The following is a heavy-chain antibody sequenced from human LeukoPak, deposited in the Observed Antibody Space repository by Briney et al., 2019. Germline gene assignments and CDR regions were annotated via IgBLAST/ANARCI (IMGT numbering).Heavy chain of an antibody. J-gene: IGHJ4*02. CDR3: ARDRFGIAAAGTFDY. Sequence: SETLSLTCAVYGGSFSGYYWSWIRQPPGKGLEWIGEITHSGSTTYNPSLKSRVTISVDTSKNQFSLKLSSVTAADTAVYYCARDRFGIAAAGTFDYWGQGTLVTVSS. V-gene: IGHV4-34*01. CDR2: ITHSGST. CDR1: GGSFSGYY. D-gene: IGHD6-13*01.